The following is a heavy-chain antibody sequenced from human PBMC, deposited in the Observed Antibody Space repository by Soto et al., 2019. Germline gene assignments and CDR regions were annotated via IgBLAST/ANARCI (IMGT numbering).Heavy chain of an antibody. CDR3: ARGSLSGDYLFAY. Sequence: QVQLQESGPGLVRPSQTLSLTCTVSGGSIGSGGYYCSWIRQHPEKGLEWIGYISSSGDTYYNPSLKSRVTLSVDTSNNQLSLKLNSVTAADTAIYYCARGSLSGDYLFAYWGQGTLVTVSS. V-gene: IGHV4-31*03. J-gene: IGHJ4*02. CDR2: ISSSGDT. CDR1: GGSIGSGGYY. D-gene: IGHD4-17*01.